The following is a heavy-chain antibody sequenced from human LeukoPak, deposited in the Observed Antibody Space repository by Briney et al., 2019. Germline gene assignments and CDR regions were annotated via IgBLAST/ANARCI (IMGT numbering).Heavy chain of an antibody. V-gene: IGHV3-53*01. Sequence: GGSLRLSCAASGFTVSSSYMTWVRQAPGKGLEWVSVIYSGGSTYYADSVKGRFTTSRDNSKNTLYLQMNSLRAEDTAVYYCARGEYYFYFDYWGQGTLVTVSS. D-gene: IGHD2/OR15-2a*01. CDR3: ARGEYYFYFDY. CDR2: IYSGGST. J-gene: IGHJ4*02. CDR1: GFTVSSSY.